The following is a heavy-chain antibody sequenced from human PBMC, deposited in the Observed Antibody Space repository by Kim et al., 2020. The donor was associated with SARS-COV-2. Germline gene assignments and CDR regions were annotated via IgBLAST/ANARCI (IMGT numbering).Heavy chain of an antibody. CDR2: INHSGST. CDR3: ARGVVGATYGNY. CDR1: GGSFSGYY. D-gene: IGHD1-26*01. Sequence: SETLSLTCAVYGGSFSGYYWSWIRQPPGKGLEWIGEINHSGSTNYNPSLKSRVTISVDTSKNQFSLKLSSVTAADTAVYYCARGVVGATYGNYWGQGTLVTVSS. J-gene: IGHJ4*02. V-gene: IGHV4-34*01.